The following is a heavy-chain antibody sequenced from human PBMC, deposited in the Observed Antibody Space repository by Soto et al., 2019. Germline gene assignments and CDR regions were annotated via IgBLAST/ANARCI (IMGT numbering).Heavy chain of an antibody. D-gene: IGHD3-16*01. CDR3: ARWGTTGGLDV. J-gene: IGHJ1*01. CDR2: TSYDGSGK. CDR1: GFTFRSYV. Sequence: QVQLVESGGGVVQPGTSLRLSYVGSGFTFRSYVIHWVRQAPGKGLEWVALTSYDGSGKYYGDSVRGRFTISRDNSRNTVDLQMDSLRLEDTALYYCARWGTTGGLDVWGQGTLVSVSS. V-gene: IGHV3-30*19.